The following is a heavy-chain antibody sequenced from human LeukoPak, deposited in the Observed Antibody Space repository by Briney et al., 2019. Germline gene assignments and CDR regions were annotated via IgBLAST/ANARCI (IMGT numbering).Heavy chain of an antibody. CDR1: GFTFSSYA. CDR3: AKEGHGDLEYYFDY. J-gene: IGHJ4*02. D-gene: IGHD2-21*01. Sequence: PGGSLRLSCAASGFTFSSYATSWVRQAPGKGLQWVSSISGNIGTTYYADSVKGRFTISRDNSKNTLYLQMNSLRAEDTAVYYCAKEGHGDLEYYFDYWGQGTLVTVSS. V-gene: IGHV3-23*01. CDR2: ISGNIGTT.